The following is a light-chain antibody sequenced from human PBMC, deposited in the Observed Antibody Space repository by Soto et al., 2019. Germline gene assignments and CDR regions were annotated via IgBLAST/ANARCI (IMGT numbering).Light chain of an antibody. CDR2: ATS. CDR3: QQGYCSRWT. J-gene: IGKJ1*01. CDR1: QNIRSY. Sequence: DIQMTQSPSSLSASVGDRVTITCRASQNIRSYLNWYQQMPGKAPQLLIYATSSLQTEVPPRFSASGSGTDFSLVISDLQPEDSATYYCQQGYCSRWTAGRGTKVEI. V-gene: IGKV1-39*01.